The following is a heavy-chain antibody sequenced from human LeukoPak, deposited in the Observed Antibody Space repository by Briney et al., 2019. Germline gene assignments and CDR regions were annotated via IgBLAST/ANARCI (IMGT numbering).Heavy chain of an antibody. V-gene: IGHV3-48*03. J-gene: IGHJ4*02. CDR3: ARDMSSDSYGYIRGILDN. CDR2: ISSSGGTT. Sequence: PGGSLRLSCAASGFTFRTYEMNWVRQAPGKGLEWVSYISSSGGTTYYADSVKGRFTISRDNAKNSLDLQMNSLRAEDTAIYYCARDMSSDSYGYIRGILDNWGQGTLVTVSS. CDR1: GFTFRTYE. D-gene: IGHD5-18*01.